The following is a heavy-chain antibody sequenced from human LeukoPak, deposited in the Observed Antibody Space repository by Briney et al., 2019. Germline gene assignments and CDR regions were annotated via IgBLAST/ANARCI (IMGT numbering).Heavy chain of an antibody. J-gene: IGHJ4*02. V-gene: IGHV3-48*04. CDR2: ISSSSSTI. CDR3: ARDLNAGYGSGSYDY. Sequence: PGGSLRLSCAASGFTFSSYSMNWVRQAPGKGLEWVSYISSSSSTIYYADSVKGRFTISRDNAKNSLYLQMNSLRAEDTAVYYCARDLNAGYGSGSYDYWGQGTLVTVSS. D-gene: IGHD3-10*01. CDR1: GFTFSSYS.